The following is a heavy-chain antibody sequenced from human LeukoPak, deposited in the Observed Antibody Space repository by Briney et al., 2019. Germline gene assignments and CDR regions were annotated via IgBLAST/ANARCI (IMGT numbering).Heavy chain of an antibody. V-gene: IGHV3-15*01. CDR2: IKSKSDGGTT. J-gene: IGHJ4*02. D-gene: IGHD5-12*01. CDR3: TTHNGYDTFDY. Sequence: KAGGSLRLSCAASGFSFRNTWMSWVRQAPGKGLEWVGRIKSKSDGGTTDYGAPVNGRLTISRDDSKTTLYLQMNSLKTEDTGVYYCTTHNGYDTFDYWGQGALVTVSS. CDR1: GFSFRNTW.